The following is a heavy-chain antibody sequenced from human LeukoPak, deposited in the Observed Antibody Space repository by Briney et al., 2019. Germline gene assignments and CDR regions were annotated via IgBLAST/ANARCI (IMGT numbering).Heavy chain of an antibody. D-gene: IGHD6-19*01. V-gene: IGHV3-33*01. CDR1: GFIFSSYG. Sequence: GGSLRLSCAASGFIFSSYGMHWVRQAPGKGLEWVAVIWYDGSNKYYADSVKGRFTISRENSKNTLYLQMNSLRAEDTAVYYCARFRGVAGTSPFDYWGQGTLVTVSS. CDR2: IWYDGSNK. CDR3: ARFRGVAGTSPFDY. J-gene: IGHJ4*02.